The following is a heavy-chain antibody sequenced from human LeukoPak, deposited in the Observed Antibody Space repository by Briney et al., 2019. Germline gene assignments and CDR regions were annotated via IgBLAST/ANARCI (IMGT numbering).Heavy chain of an antibody. CDR2: IVVGSGNT. CDR3: AAERGDDSSGFFDY. Sequence: ASVKVSCKASGFTFTSSAMQWVRQARGQRLEWIGWIVVGSGNTNYAQKFQERVTITRDMSTSTAYMELSSLRSEDTAVYYCAAERGDDSSGFFDYWGQGTLVTVSS. D-gene: IGHD3-22*01. J-gene: IGHJ4*02. CDR1: GFTFTSSA. V-gene: IGHV1-58*02.